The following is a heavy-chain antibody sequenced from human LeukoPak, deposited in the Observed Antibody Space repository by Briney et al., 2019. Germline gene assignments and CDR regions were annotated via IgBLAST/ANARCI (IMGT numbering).Heavy chain of an antibody. J-gene: IGHJ4*02. D-gene: IGHD7-27*01. CDR3: ARGPPNWGMVGY. CDR2: MKSNNGHT. V-gene: IGHV1-8*01. Sequence: ASVKVSCRASGYTFTSFDFNWVRQATGQGLEWMGWMKSNNGHTGYAQKFQGRVTMTRDTSISTAYMELSSLTFEDTAVYYCARGPPNWGMVGYWGQGTLVTVSS. CDR1: GYTFTSFD.